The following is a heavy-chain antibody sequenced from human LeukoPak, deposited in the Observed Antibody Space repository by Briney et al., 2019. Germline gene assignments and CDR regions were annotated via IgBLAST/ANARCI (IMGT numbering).Heavy chain of an antibody. D-gene: IGHD2-2*01. J-gene: IGHJ5*02. CDR2: ITHSGST. CDR1: GGSFSGFY. Sequence: SETLSLTCAVYGGSFSGFYWSWIRQPPGKGLEWIGEITHSGSTNYNPSLKSRVTISVDTSKNQFSLKLSSVTAADTAVYYCARDLGYCSSMSCYAWFDPWGQGTLVTVSS. CDR3: ARDLGYCSSMSCYAWFDP. V-gene: IGHV4-34*01.